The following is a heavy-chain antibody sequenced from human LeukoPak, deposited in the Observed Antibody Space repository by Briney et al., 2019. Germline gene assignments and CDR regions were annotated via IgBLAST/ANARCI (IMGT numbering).Heavy chain of an antibody. CDR2: IYTSGST. CDR1: GGSISSGSYY. D-gene: IGHD3-16*01. Sequence: SQTLSLTCTVSGGSISSGSYYWSWIRQPAGKGLEWIGRIYTSGSTNYNPSLKSRVTISVDRSKNQFSLKLSSVTAADTAVYYCARDRGGLDAFDIWGQGTMVTVSS. J-gene: IGHJ3*02. V-gene: IGHV4-61*02. CDR3: ARDRGGLDAFDI.